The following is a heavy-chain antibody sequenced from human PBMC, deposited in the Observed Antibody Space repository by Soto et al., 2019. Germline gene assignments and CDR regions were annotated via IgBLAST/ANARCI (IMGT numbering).Heavy chain of an antibody. V-gene: IGHV1-18*01. CDR3: ARCVNLNYASDY. CDR2: ISTYNGNT. J-gene: IGHJ4*02. Sequence: QVQLVQSGAEVKKPGASVKVSCEASGYTFTSSGFTWVRQAPGQGLEWMGWISTYNGNTNYAQKLQGRVTMTTDTSTSTVYMELGSLRSXXXXXXXCARCVNLNYASDYWGQGTLVTX. D-gene: IGHD1-7*01. CDR1: GYTFTSSG.